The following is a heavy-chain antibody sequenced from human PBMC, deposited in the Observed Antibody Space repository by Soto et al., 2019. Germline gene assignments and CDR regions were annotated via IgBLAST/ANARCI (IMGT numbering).Heavy chain of an antibody. CDR2: VYYSGST. V-gene: IGHV4-38-2*02. CDR1: GYSISNGDY. CDR3: ARNTSTYLDS. Sequence: QVQLRESGPGLVKPSETLSLTCTVSGYSISNGDYWGWIRQAPGKGLEWIGSVYYSGSTHYEPSLRGRIAISVDTLKNQFSLRLPSVTAADTAMYFCARNTSTYLDSWGQGIPVTVSS. J-gene: IGHJ4*02.